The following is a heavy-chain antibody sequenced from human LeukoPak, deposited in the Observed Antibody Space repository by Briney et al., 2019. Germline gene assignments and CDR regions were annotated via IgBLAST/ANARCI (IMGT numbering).Heavy chain of an antibody. CDR2: ISSSSSYI. V-gene: IGHV3-21*01. CDR3: ARVGDGDSFDY. Sequence: SGGSLRLSCAASGFNFSSYSMNWVRQAPGKGLECVSSISSSSSYIHYADSVKGRFTISRDNTKNSLYLQMNSLRAEDTALYYCARVGDGDSFDYWGQGTLVTVSS. J-gene: IGHJ4*02. D-gene: IGHD3-10*01. CDR1: GFNFSSYS.